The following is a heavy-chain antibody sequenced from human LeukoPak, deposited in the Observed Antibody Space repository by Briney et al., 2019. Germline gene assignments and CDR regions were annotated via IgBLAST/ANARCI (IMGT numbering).Heavy chain of an antibody. CDR2: VKTDGSGT. J-gene: IGHJ4*02. CDR1: GFTFSTYW. CDR3: ARLRVLAASTSGFDY. Sequence: GSLRLSCAASGFTFSTYWMHWVRQAPGKGLVWVSRVKTDGSGTNYADSVKGRFTISRDNAKNTVYLQMDSLRAEDTAVYYCARLRVLAASTSGFDYWGQGTLVTVSS. D-gene: IGHD3-3*02. V-gene: IGHV3-74*01.